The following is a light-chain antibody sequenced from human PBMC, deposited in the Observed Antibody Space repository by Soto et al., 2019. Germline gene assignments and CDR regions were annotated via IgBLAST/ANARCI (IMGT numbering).Light chain of an antibody. CDR2: GAS. J-gene: IGKJ1*01. V-gene: IGKV3-15*01. CDR3: QQYKNWPSWT. CDR1: QSVSSN. Sequence: EIVMTQSPATLSVSPGERATLSCRASQSVSSNLAWYQQKPGQAPRVLIYGASTRATGIPARFSGSGSGTEFSLTISSLQSEDFAVYYCQQYKNWPSWTFGQGTKVDIK.